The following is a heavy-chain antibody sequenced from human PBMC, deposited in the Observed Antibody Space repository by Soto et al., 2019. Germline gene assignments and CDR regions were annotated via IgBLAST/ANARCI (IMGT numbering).Heavy chain of an antibody. Sequence: QVQLVQSGAEVKKPGSSVKVSCKASGGTFSTYTIIWVRQAPGQGLEWMGRILPMLDITNSAQRFQGRVTITTDKSTSTAYLELSSLRSEDTAVYYCTLGSWSAEPFDIWGRGTMVTVSS. V-gene: IGHV1-69*02. CDR2: ILPMLDIT. CDR3: TLGSWSAEPFDI. D-gene: IGHD6-13*01. CDR1: GGTFSTYT. J-gene: IGHJ3*02.